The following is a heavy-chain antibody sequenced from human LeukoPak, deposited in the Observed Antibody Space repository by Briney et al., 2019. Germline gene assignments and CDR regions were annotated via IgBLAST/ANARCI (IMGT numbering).Heavy chain of an antibody. CDR3: AKDYNNGFDY. V-gene: IGHV3-30*02. J-gene: IGHJ4*02. CDR2: IRYDGSTK. D-gene: IGHD1-14*01. Sequence: GGSLRHSCAASGFSFSGYGMHWVRQAPGKGLEWVTFIRYDGSTKSYADSMKGRFTIARDNSKNTLYLQMNSLRAEDTAVYFCAKDYNNGFDYWGQGALVTVSS. CDR1: GFSFSGYG.